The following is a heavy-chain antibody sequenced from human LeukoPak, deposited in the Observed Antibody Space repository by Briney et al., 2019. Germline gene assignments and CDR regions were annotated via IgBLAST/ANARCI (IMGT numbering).Heavy chain of an antibody. CDR2: IASDGSST. D-gene: IGHD4-23*01. CDR1: GFTFSSYW. J-gene: IGHJ4*02. CDR3: ARGRPHGNDY. V-gene: IGHV3-74*01. Sequence: GGSLRLSCAASGFTFSSYWMNWVGQAPGKGLVWVSRIASDGSSTTYADSVKGRFSISRDNAKNTLYLQMNSLRVEDTAVYYCARGRPHGNDYWGQGTLVTVSS.